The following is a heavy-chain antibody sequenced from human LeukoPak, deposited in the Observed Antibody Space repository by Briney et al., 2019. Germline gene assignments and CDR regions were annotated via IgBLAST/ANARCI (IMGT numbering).Heavy chain of an antibody. D-gene: IGHD4-17*01. Sequence: SETLSLTCAVYGGSFSGYYWSWIRQPPGKGLEWIGEINHSGSTNYNPSLKSRVTISVDTSKNQFSLKLSSVTAADTAVYYCATDYCVSSFDYWGQGTLVTVSS. CDR3: ATDYCVSSFDY. CDR1: GGSFSGYY. J-gene: IGHJ4*02. CDR2: INHSGST. V-gene: IGHV4-34*01.